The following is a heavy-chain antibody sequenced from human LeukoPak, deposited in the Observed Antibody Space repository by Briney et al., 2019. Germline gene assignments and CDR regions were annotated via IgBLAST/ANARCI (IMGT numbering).Heavy chain of an antibody. Sequence: GGSLRPSCAASGFTFSSYSMNWVRQAPGKGLEWVSSISSSSSYIYYADSVKGRFTISRDNAKNSLYLQMNSLRAEDTAVYYCARVETEYSSSWSPEYYFDYWGQGTLVTVSS. CDR3: ARVETEYSSSWSPEYYFDY. J-gene: IGHJ4*02. CDR2: ISSSSSYI. D-gene: IGHD6-13*01. CDR1: GFTFSSYS. V-gene: IGHV3-21*01.